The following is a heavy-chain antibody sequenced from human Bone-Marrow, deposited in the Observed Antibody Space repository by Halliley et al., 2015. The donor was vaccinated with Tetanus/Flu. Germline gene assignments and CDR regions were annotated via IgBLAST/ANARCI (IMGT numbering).Heavy chain of an antibody. Sequence: QLVQSGAEVKKPGESLKISCKGSGYSFTTYWIGWVRQMPGKSLEWMGIIYPGDSDTRYSPSFEGQVTISADNSISTAYVQWSSLKASDTAMYYWARQANKFVPGPSLSGGEVDYWGQGTLSPSPQ. CDR2: IYPGDSDT. V-gene: IGHV5-51*01. J-gene: IGHJ4*02. CDR3: ARQANKFVPGPSLSGGEVDY. D-gene: IGHD2-8*02. CDR1: GYSFTTYW.